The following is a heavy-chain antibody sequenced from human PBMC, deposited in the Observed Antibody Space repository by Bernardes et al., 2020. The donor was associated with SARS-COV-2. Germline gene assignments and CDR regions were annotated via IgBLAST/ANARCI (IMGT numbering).Heavy chain of an antibody. Sequence: ETLSLTCAVYGGSLSGYYWNWIRQPPGKGREGIGEINYSGSTNYNPSLKSRVTISVDTSKNQFSLKLTSVTAADTAVYYCVRAVWGIWYFDLWGRGTLVTVSS. J-gene: IGHJ2*01. D-gene: IGHD3-16*01. CDR3: VRAVWGIWYFDL. CDR1: GGSLSGYY. V-gene: IGHV4-34*01. CDR2: INYSGST.